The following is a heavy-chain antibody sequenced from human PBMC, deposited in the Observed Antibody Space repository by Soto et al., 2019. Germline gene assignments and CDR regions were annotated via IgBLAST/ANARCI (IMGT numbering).Heavy chain of an antibody. Sequence: ASVKVSCKASGYRFTGYHIHWVRQAPGRGLEWMGWINPSNGDTDYGQKFQGRVTMTRDTSITTVYMELPRLTSDDTAVYYCSGAESPDTAYFSLYWGQGTPVTVSS. D-gene: IGHD1-26*01. CDR2: INPSNGDT. J-gene: IGHJ4*02. CDR1: GYRFTGYH. CDR3: SGAESPDTAYFSLY. V-gene: IGHV1-2*02.